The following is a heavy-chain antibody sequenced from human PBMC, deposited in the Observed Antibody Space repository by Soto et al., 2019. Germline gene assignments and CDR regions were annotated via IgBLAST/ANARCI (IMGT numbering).Heavy chain of an antibody. V-gene: IGHV3-7*01. Sequence: QAVGSLRLSCAASGFTFSTYWMNWVRQAPGKGLEWVANIKQDGSEKYYVDSVKGRFAISRDNAKDSLFLQMNNLRAEDTAVYYCVRDWSTFWGMDVWGQGTTVTAP. J-gene: IGHJ6*02. CDR1: GFTFSTYW. CDR3: VRDWSTFWGMDV. CDR2: IKQDGSEK.